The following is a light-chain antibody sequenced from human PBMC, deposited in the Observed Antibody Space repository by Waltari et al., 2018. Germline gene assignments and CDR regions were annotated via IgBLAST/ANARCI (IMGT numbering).Light chain of an antibody. V-gene: IGKV1-5*03. CDR3: QQYNRYST. J-gene: IGKJ1*01. CDR1: QSISSY. Sequence: DIKMTQSPSTLSASVRDRVTITCRASQSISSYLAWYQQKPGKAPRLLISKASTLGSGVPARFSGSGSGTEFTLTISSLQPDDFATYYCQQYNRYSTFGQGTKVEIK. CDR2: KAS.